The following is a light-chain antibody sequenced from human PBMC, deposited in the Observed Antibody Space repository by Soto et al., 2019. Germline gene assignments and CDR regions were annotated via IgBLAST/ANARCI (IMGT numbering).Light chain of an antibody. Sequence: QSVLTQPASVSGSPGRSITISCTGTSSDVGSYNLVSWYQQHPGKAPKLMIYEGSKRPSGVSNRFSGSKSGNTASLTISGLQAEDEADYYCCSYAGSSTPHYVFGTGTKVTVL. V-gene: IGLV2-23*01. CDR3: CSYAGSSTPHYV. CDR1: SSDVGSYNL. J-gene: IGLJ1*01. CDR2: EGS.